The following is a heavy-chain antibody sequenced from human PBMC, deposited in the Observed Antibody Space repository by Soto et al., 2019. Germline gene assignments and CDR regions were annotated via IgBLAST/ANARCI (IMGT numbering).Heavy chain of an antibody. J-gene: IGHJ4*02. CDR3: AKASYSSSLVLDY. CDR2: ISGSGGST. D-gene: IGHD6-6*01. Sequence: QTVGSLRLSCAASGFTFSSYAMSWVRQAPGKGLEWVSAISGSGGSTYYADSVKGRFTISRDNSKNTLYLQMNSLRAEDTAVYYCAKASYSSSLVLDYWGQGTLVTVSS. CDR1: GFTFSSYA. V-gene: IGHV3-23*01.